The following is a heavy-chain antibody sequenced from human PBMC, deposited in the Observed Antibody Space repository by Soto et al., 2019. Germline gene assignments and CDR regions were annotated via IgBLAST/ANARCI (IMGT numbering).Heavy chain of an antibody. V-gene: IGHV1-18*04. CDR1: GYTFTSYG. CDR3: ARDGYCSSTSCYTTYYYYYYGMDV. J-gene: IGHJ6*02. Sequence: QVQLVQSGAEVKKPGASVKVSCKASGYTFTSYGISWVRQAPGQGLEWMGWIIAYNGNTNYAKKLQGRDTITTDPSTRTAYMELRSLGSDDTAVYYCARDGYCSSTSCYTTYYYYYYGMDVWGQGTTVTVSS. D-gene: IGHD2-2*02. CDR2: IIAYNGNT.